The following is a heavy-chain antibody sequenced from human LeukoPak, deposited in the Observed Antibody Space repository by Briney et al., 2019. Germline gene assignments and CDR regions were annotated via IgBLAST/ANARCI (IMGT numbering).Heavy chain of an antibody. D-gene: IGHD1-26*01. V-gene: IGHV3-30*02. CDR3: ARAGSGRSPDWFDP. CDR2: IRYDGTNT. CDR1: GFTFSRYA. J-gene: IGHJ5*02. Sequence: GGSLRLSCAASGFTFSRYAMHWVRQAPGKGLEWVAFIRYDGTNTYYADSVKGRFTISRDNSKNTLYLQMNSLRAEDTVVYYCARAGSGRSPDWFDPWGQGTLVTVSS.